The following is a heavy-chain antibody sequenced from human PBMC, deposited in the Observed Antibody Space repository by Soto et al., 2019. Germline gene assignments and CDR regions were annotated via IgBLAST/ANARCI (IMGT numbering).Heavy chain of an antibody. V-gene: IGHV2-5*02. CDR1: GFSVSNSGVG. D-gene: IGHD3-10*01. CDR2: IYWDDEK. J-gene: IGHJ4*02. CDR3: AFRYYYDSGGFGY. Sequence: QITLKESGPTLVKPTQTLTLTCTFAGFSVSNSGVGVGWIRQPPGKALEWLALIYWDDEKRYRPSLRSRLTIIKDTSKNQVVLTMVTMDTVDTATYYCAFRYYYDSGGFGYWGQGTLVTVCS.